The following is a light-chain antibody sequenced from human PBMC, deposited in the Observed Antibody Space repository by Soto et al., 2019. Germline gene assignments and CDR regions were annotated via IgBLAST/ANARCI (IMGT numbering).Light chain of an antibody. CDR2: DVS. J-gene: IGLJ1*01. CDR3: SSFTSSTTPYV. V-gene: IGLV2-14*01. CDR1: KSDVGGYKY. Sequence: QSVLTQPASVSGSPGQSITISCTGNKSDVGGYKYVSWYQQHPGKAPKLMIYDVSYRPSGISNRFSGSKSGNTASLTISGLQAEDEADYYCSSFTSSTTPYVFGTGTKVTVL.